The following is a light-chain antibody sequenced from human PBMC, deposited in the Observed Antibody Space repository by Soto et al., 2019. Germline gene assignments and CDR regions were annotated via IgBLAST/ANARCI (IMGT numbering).Light chain of an antibody. CDR1: SSNIGSNY. J-gene: IGLJ2*01. V-gene: IGLV1-47*01. Sequence: QSVLTQPPSAYGTPGQRVTISCSGSSSNIGSNYVYWYQQVPGTAPRLLMYRASQRPSGVPDRFSGSKSGTSASLAISGLRSEDEADYYWAAWDETLNGLVFGGGTKVTVL. CDR3: AAWDETLNGLV. CDR2: RAS.